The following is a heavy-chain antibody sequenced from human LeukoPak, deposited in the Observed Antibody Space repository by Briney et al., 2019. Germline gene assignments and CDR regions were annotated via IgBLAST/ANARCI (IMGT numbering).Heavy chain of an antibody. CDR3: ATRLRFLEWVGDY. D-gene: IGHD3-3*01. CDR1: GGSISSSSYY. V-gene: IGHV4-39*01. J-gene: IGHJ4*02. Sequence: SETLSLTCTVSGGSISSSSYYWGWIRQPPGKGLEWIGSIYYSGSTYYNPSLKSRVTIPVDTSKNQFSLKLSSVTAADTAVYYCATRLRFLEWVGDYWGQGTLVTVSS. CDR2: IYYSGST.